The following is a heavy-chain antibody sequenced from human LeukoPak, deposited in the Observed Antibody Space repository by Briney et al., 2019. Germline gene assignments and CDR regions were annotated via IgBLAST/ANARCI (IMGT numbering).Heavy chain of an antibody. Sequence: GESLKISCKVSGYSFTSYWIGWVRRMPGKGLEWMGIIYPGDSDTRYSPSIQGQVTISVDKSISTAYLQWSSLKASDTAMYYCARHSRYSSGWDYYFDYWGQGTLVTVSS. D-gene: IGHD6-19*01. J-gene: IGHJ4*02. CDR1: GYSFTSYW. V-gene: IGHV5-51*01. CDR3: ARHSRYSSGWDYYFDY. CDR2: IYPGDSDT.